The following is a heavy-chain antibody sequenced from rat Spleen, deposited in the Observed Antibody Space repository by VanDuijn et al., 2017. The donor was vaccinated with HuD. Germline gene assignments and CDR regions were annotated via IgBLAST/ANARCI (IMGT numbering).Heavy chain of an antibody. CDR3: ARDGSY. CDR1: GFSLTSFN. V-gene: IGHV2-30*01. Sequence: QVQLKESGPDLVQPSQTLSLTCTVSGFSLTSFNVHWVRQPPGKGLEWMGAILSGGSTNYKSALKSRLSISRDNSKSHVFLKMDKLQTEDTAIYYCARDGSYWGQGVMVTVSS. D-gene: IGHD5-1*01. CDR2: ILSGGST. J-gene: IGHJ2*01.